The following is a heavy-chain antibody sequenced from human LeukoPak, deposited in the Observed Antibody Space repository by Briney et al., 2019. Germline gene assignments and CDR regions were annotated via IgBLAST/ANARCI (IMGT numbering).Heavy chain of an antibody. V-gene: IGHV4-30-2*01. Sequence: KPSETLSLTCTVSGGSISSGGYYWSWIRQPPGKGLEWIGYIYHSGSTYYNPSLKSRVTISVDRSKNQFSLKLSSVTAADTAVYYCARGSIAARPTAWGQGTLVTVSS. J-gene: IGHJ4*02. CDR3: ARGSIAARPTA. CDR2: IYHSGST. CDR1: GGSISSGGYY. D-gene: IGHD6-6*01.